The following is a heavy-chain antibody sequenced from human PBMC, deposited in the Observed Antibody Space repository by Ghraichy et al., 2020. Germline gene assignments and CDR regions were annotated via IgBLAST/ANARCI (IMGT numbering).Heavy chain of an antibody. Sequence: GGSLRLSCAASGFTFSSYGMHWVRQAPGKGLEWVAFIRYDGSNKYYADSVKGRFTISRDNSKNTLYLQMNSLRAEDTAVYYCAKDRWTAMDFDYWGQGTLVTVSS. CDR3: AKDRWTAMDFDY. D-gene: IGHD5-18*01. V-gene: IGHV3-30*02. CDR2: IRYDGSNK. J-gene: IGHJ4*02. CDR1: GFTFSSYG.